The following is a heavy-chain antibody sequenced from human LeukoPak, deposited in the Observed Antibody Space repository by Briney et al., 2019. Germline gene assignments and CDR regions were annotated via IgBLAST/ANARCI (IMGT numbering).Heavy chain of an antibody. CDR3: VRGGPSTWS. CDR1: GFTFSDYG. CDR2: INDDGSDT. D-gene: IGHD2-15*01. V-gene: IGHV3-74*01. Sequence: GGSLRLSCAASGFTFSDYGMHWVRQVPGKRPVWVSRINDDGSDTIYADSVRGRFTISRDDAKNTVYLQMNNLRAEDTAVYYCVRGGPSTWSWGQGTLVTVSS. J-gene: IGHJ5*02.